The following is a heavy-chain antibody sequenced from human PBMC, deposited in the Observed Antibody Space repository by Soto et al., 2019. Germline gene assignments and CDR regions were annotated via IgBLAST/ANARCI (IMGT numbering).Heavy chain of an antibody. D-gene: IGHD3-3*01. V-gene: IGHV1-18*01. Sequence: GASVKVSCKASGYTFTSYGISWVRQAPGQGLEWMGWISAYNGNTNYAQKFQGRVTMTTDTSTSTAYMELSRLRSDDTAVYYCARAYYDFWSGYSRDYYGMDVWGQGTTVTVSS. J-gene: IGHJ6*02. CDR3: ARAYYDFWSGYSRDYYGMDV. CDR1: GYTFTSYG. CDR2: ISAYNGNT.